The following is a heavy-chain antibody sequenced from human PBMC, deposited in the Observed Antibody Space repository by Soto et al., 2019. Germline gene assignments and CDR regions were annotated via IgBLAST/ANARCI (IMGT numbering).Heavy chain of an antibody. V-gene: IGHV3-23*01. Sequence: GGSLSLSCAASGFTFSSYSMSWVRQAPGKGLEWVSAISGSGVSTYYADSVKGRFTISRDNSKNTLYLQMNSLRAEDTAVYYCVKDRSDEVSLGVVAVMGALRAWGQGTMVTVSS. CDR2: ISGSGVST. CDR1: GFTFSSYS. CDR3: VKDRSDEVSLGVVAVMGALRA. D-gene: IGHD2-15*01. J-gene: IGHJ4*02.